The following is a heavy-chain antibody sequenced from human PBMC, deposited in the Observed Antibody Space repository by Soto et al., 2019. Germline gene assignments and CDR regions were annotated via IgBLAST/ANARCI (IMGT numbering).Heavy chain of an antibody. J-gene: IGHJ2*01. CDR3: SIIFFKQETANNGYYW. Sequence: PGKGLEWVSYIDSRGGTIHYADSVKGRFTISRDNAKNSLYLQMNSLSAEDTAVYYFSIIFFKQETANNGYYW. D-gene: IGHD2-8*01. V-gene: IGHV3-11*01. CDR2: IDSRGGTI.